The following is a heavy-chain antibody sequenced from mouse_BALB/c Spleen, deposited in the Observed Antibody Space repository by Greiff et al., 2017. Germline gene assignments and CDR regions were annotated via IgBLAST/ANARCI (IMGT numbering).Heavy chain of an antibody. Sequence: VQLQQSGPELMKPGASVKISCKASGYSFTSYYMHWVKQSHGKSLEWIGYIDPFNGGTSYNQKFKGKATLTVDKSSSTAYMHLSSLTSEDSAVYYCAKYGNYVAWFAYGGQGTLVTVSA. CDR1: GYSFTSYY. CDR2: IDPFNGGT. V-gene: IGHV1S135*01. CDR3: AKYGNYVAWFAY. D-gene: IGHD2-10*02. J-gene: IGHJ3*01.